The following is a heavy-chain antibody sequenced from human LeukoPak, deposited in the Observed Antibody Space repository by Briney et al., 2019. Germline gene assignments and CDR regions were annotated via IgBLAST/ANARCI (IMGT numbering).Heavy chain of an antibody. V-gene: IGHV3-23*01. CDR3: ARVPQLIRYFDWRPHYDAFDI. CDR2: ISGSISTS. CDR1: GFDFSSYA. J-gene: IGHJ3*02. Sequence: GGSLRLSCVVSGFDFSSYAMSWVRQAPGTGPEWVSVISGSISTSYYADSVKGRFSISRDNSKSTLYLQMNSLRAEDTAVYYCARVPQLIRYFDWRPHYDAFDIWGQETMVTVSS. D-gene: IGHD3-9*01.